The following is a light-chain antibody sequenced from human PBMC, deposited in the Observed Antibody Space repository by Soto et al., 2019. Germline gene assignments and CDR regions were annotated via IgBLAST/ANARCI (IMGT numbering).Light chain of an antibody. CDR2: NNN. J-gene: IGLJ3*02. Sequence: QSVLTQPPSASVTPGQGVTISCSGSSTNIRSNTVNWYQQLPGTAPKLLIYNNNQRPSGVPDRFSGSKSGTSASLAISGLQSEDEADYYCAAWDDSLNGWVFGGGTKLTVL. CDR1: STNIRSNT. V-gene: IGLV1-44*01. CDR3: AAWDDSLNGWV.